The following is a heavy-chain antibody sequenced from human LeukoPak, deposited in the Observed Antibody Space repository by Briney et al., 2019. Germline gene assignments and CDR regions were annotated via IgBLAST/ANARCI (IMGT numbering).Heavy chain of an antibody. CDR3: AREGSDYSDSSGYQDY. V-gene: IGHV3-7*03. CDR2: IKQDGSEK. CDR1: GFTFSNYW. J-gene: IGHJ4*02. Sequence: GGSLRPSCAASGFTFSNYWMTWVRQAPGKGLEWVANIKQDGSEKFYVGSVRGRFTISRDNAKNSLYLQMNSLRAEDTAVYYCAREGSDYSDSSGYQDYWGQGTLVTVSS. D-gene: IGHD3-22*01.